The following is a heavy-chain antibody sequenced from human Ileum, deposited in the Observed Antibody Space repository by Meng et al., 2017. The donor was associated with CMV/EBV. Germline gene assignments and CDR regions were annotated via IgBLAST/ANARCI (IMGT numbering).Heavy chain of an antibody. Sequence: NASGYTFTNYDIDWVRQAPGQGLECMGWMNPNSGDTGYAQKFQGRVTFTRDTSITTAYLELSSLSSEDAAVYYCASGPFGRENRYDYWGQGTLVTVSS. CDR2: MNPNSGDT. CDR1: GYTFTNYD. J-gene: IGHJ4*02. CDR3: ASGPFGRENRYDY. V-gene: IGHV1-8*03. D-gene: IGHD3-16*01.